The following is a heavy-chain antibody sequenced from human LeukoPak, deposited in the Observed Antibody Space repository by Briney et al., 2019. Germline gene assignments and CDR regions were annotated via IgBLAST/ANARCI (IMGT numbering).Heavy chain of an antibody. D-gene: IGHD3-3*01. CDR1: GFTFSSFG. CDR3: ARDFWGGYTKELDY. V-gene: IGHV3-33*01. CDR2: IWYDGSNK. J-gene: IGHJ4*02. Sequence: GGSLRLSCAASGFTFSSFGMHWVRQAPGKGLEWVAVIWYDGSNKYYAESVKGRFTISRDYSKNTLYLEMNSLRAEDTAVYYCARDFWGGYTKELDYWGQGTLATVSS.